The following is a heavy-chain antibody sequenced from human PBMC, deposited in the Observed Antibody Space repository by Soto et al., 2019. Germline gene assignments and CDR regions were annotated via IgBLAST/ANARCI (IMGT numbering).Heavy chain of an antibody. CDR3: ARDVGRNYFDY. J-gene: IGHJ4*02. D-gene: IGHD1-26*01. V-gene: IGHV1-46*01. Sequence: QVQLVQSGAEVKKPGASVKVSCKASGYSFTSYYMHWVRQAPGQGLEWMGIINPSGGSTSYAQKFQGRVTLTRDKSTSTEFMGLSSLRSEDTAVYYCARDVGRNYFDYRGQGTLVTVSS. CDR1: GYSFTSYY. CDR2: INPSGGST.